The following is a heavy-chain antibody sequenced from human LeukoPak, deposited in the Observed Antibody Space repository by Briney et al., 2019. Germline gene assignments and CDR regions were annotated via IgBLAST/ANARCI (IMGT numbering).Heavy chain of an antibody. V-gene: IGHV4-59*01. CDR3: ARSDFQEYMDV. D-gene: IGHD2-21*01. CDR1: GGSISSYH. Sequence: SETLSLTCTVSGGSISSYHWSWIRQPPGKGLEWIGYIYYSGSTNYNPSLKSRVTISVDTSKRQFSLKLRSVTGADTAVYYCARSDFQEYMDVWGKGTTVTVSS. J-gene: IGHJ6*03. CDR2: IYYSGST.